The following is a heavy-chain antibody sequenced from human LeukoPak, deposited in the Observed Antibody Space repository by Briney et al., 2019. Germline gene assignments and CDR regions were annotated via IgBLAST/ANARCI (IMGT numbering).Heavy chain of an antibody. D-gene: IGHD6-19*01. CDR1: GFTFSSYG. Sequence: PGRSLRLSCAASGFTFSSYGVHWVRQDPGKGLEWVAVISYDGSNKYYADSVKGRFTISRDNSKNTLYLQMNSLRAEDTAVYYCAKDGRGYSSGWTDAFDIWGQGTMVTVSS. CDR3: AKDGRGYSSGWTDAFDI. CDR2: ISYDGSNK. J-gene: IGHJ3*02. V-gene: IGHV3-30*18.